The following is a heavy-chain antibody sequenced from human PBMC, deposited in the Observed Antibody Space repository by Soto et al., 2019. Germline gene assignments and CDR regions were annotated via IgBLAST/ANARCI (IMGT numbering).Heavy chain of an antibody. V-gene: IGHV1-18*01. CDR1: GYTFTSYG. D-gene: IGHD6-6*01. CDR3: ASSLIPLNEYSSSSDYYYYGMDV. Sequence: ASVKVSCKASGYTFTSYGISWVRQAPGQGLEWMGWISAYNGNTNYAQKLQGRVTMTTDTSTSTAYMELRSLRSDDTAVYYCASSLIPLNEYSSSSDYYYYGMDVWGQGTTVTVSS. J-gene: IGHJ6*02. CDR2: ISAYNGNT.